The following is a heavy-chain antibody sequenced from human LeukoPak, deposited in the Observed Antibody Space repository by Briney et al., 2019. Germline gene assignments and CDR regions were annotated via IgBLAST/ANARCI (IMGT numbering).Heavy chain of an antibody. J-gene: IGHJ4*02. CDR1: GFTFSSYW. CDR2: INPDGGST. V-gene: IGHV3-74*03. D-gene: IGHD2-2*01. CDR3: ARTVYAGTRADY. Sequence: GGSLRLSCAASGFTFSSYWMHWVRQAPGKGLVWVSRINPDGGSTMYADSVKGRFTISRDNAKNTLFLQMNSLRAEDTAVYYCARTVYAGTRADYWGQGTLVTVSS.